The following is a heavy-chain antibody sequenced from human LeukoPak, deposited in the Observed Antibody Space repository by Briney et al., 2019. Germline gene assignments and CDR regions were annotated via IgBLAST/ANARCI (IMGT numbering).Heavy chain of an antibody. V-gene: IGHV3-30*04. Sequence: GGSLRLSCAASGFTFSTYPMYWVRQAPGKGLEWVAVISYDESNKYYADSVKGRFTVSRDNSKNTLSLQMNSLRVEDTAVYYCVRVRDSSNWYVFDVWGQGTMVTVSS. CDR2: ISYDESNK. D-gene: IGHD6-13*01. CDR1: GFTFSTYP. J-gene: IGHJ3*01. CDR3: VRVRDSSNWYVFDV.